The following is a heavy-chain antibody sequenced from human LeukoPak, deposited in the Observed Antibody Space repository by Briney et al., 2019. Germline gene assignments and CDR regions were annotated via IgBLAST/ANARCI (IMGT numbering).Heavy chain of an antibody. CDR3: ATASWREGHGGAFDI. J-gene: IGHJ3*02. CDR2: FDPEDGET. Sequence: ASVKVSFKVSGYTHTELSMHWVRQAPGKGLEWMGGFDPEDGETIYAKTLQGRVTMTEDTSTDTAYMELSSLRSEDTAVYYCATASWREGHGGAFDIWGQGAMVTVSS. D-gene: IGHD6-13*01. V-gene: IGHV1-24*01. CDR1: GYTHTELS.